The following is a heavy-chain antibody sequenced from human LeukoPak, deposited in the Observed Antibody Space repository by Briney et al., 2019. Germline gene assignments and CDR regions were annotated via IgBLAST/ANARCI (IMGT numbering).Heavy chain of an antibody. J-gene: IGHJ4*01. CDR2: SRDKGNSYTT. CDR3: TKLAGAPRDFDY. V-gene: IGHV3-72*01. Sequence: GGSLRLSCAASGFTFSDHYIDWVRQAPGKGLEWVGRSRDKGNSYTTAYAASVRGRFTISRDDSKNSLYLQMNSLKIEDTAVYYCTKLAGAPRDFDYWGQGTLVTVSS. CDR1: GFTFSDHY. D-gene: IGHD1-14*01.